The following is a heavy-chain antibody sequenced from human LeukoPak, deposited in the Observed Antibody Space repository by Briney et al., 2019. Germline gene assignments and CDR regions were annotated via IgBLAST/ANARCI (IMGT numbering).Heavy chain of an antibody. CDR1: GYTFTSYG. Sequence: ASVKVSCKASGYTFTSYGISWVRQAPGQGLEWMGRISAYNGNTNYAQKLQGRVTMTTDTSTSTAYMELRSLRSDDTAVYYCARATSARITIFGVVIIGAFDIWGQGTMVTVSS. CDR3: ARATSARITIFGVVIIGAFDI. D-gene: IGHD3-3*01. J-gene: IGHJ3*02. V-gene: IGHV1-18*01. CDR2: ISAYNGNT.